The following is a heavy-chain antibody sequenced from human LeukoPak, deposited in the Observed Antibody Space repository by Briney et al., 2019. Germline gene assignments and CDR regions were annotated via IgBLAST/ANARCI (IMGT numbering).Heavy chain of an antibody. CDR2: ISGSGST. CDR1: GFTFSSYA. Sequence: GGSLRLSCAASGFTFSSYAMSWVRQAPGKGLEWVSAISGSGSTDYADSVKGRFTISRDNSKNTLYLQMNSLRAEDTAVYYCANSEGYYFDYWGQGTLVTVSS. V-gene: IGHV3-23*01. J-gene: IGHJ4*02. CDR3: ANSEGYYFDY.